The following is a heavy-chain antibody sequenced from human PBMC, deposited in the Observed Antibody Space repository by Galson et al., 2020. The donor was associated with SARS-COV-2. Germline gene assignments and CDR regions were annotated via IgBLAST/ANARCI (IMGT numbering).Heavy chain of an antibody. CDR3: ARLGMGSSGYTAFDI. CDR1: GGSISSYY. Sequence: SETLSLTCTVSGGSISSYYWSWIRQPPGKGLEWIGYIYYSGSTNYNPSLKSRVTISEDTSKNQLPLTLSSVTAADTAVYYCARLGMGSSGYTAFDIWGQGTMVTVSS. V-gene: IGHV4-59*01. D-gene: IGHD3-22*01. J-gene: IGHJ3*02. CDR2: IYYSGST.